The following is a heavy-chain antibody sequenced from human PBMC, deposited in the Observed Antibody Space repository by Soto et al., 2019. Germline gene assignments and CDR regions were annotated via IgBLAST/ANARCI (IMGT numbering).Heavy chain of an antibody. J-gene: IGHJ4*02. V-gene: IGHV3-74*01. D-gene: IGHD1-1*01. CDR2: TCRYGREL. CDR1: GFTFSTYC. CDR3: VRGTTAWRGMDY. Sequence: GGSLRLSCAASGFTFSTYCMHWVRHTPGTGLVWVSRTCRYGRELYYADSVKGRFTISRDDAKNTLYLQMDSLRVEDTGIYYCVRGTTAWRGMDYWGQGALVTV.